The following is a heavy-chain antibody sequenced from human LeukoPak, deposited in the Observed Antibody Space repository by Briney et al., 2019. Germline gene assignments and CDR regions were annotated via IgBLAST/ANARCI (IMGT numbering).Heavy chain of an antibody. V-gene: IGHV4-39*07. CDR1: GASISSGSNY. CDR3: ARGYSSSWYFNWFDP. Sequence: SETLSLTCSVSGASISSGSNYWGWIRQPPGKTLEWIGSIYSSGSTYYNPSLKSRVIIIIDTPKNHFSLTLTSVTAADTAVYYCARGYSSSWYFNWFDPWGQGTPVTVSS. J-gene: IGHJ5*02. D-gene: IGHD6-13*01. CDR2: IYSSGST.